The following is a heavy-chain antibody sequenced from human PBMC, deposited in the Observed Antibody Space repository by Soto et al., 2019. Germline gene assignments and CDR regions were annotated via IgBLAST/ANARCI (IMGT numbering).Heavy chain of an antibody. Sequence: ASVKVSCKASGGTFSSYAISWVRQAPGQGLEWMGGIIPIFGTANYAQKFQGRVTITADESTSTAYMELSSLRSEDTAVYYCASSLKGVAQPNYYYYGMDVWGQGTTVTVSS. CDR1: GGTFSSYA. CDR2: IIPIFGTA. D-gene: IGHD2-15*01. CDR3: ASSLKGVAQPNYYYYGMDV. V-gene: IGHV1-69*13. J-gene: IGHJ6*02.